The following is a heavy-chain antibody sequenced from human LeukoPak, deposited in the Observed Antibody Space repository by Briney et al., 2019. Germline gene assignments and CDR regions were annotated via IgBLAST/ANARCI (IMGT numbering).Heavy chain of an antibody. Sequence: GRSLRLSCAASGFTFSSYGMHWVRQAPGKGLEWVAVIWYDGSNKYYADSVKGRFTISRDNSKNTLYLQMNSLRAEDTAVYYCAKDGSRLGIGSWFDPWGQGTLVTVSS. D-gene: IGHD7-27*01. V-gene: IGHV3-33*06. CDR1: GFTFSSYG. CDR2: IWYDGSNK. CDR3: AKDGSRLGIGSWFDP. J-gene: IGHJ5*02.